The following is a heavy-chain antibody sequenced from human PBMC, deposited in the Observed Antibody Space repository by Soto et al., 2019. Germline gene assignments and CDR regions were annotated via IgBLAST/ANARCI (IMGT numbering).Heavy chain of an antibody. Sequence: EVQLVESGGGLVQPGRSLRLSCTASGFTFDDYAMHWARQAPGKGLEWVSGISWNSRGIGYADSVEGRFTISRDNAKNSLYLQMNSLRPEDTALYYCAKGQTVDTTMVPMDYWGQGTLVTVSS. CDR3: AKGQTVDTTMVPMDY. D-gene: IGHD5-18*01. CDR2: ISWNSRGI. CDR1: GFTFDDYA. V-gene: IGHV3-9*01. J-gene: IGHJ4*02.